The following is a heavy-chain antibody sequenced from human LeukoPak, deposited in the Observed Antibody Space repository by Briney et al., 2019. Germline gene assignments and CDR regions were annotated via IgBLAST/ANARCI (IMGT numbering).Heavy chain of an antibody. CDR2: IKGSGSYA. CDR1: DFTFANYA. V-gene: IGHV3-23*01. D-gene: IGHD4-17*01. CDR3: WRDPNGDYIGAFEF. Sequence: PGGSLRLSCVGSDFTFANYAMTWVRLTPGKGLEWVSSIKGSGSYAMYADSVSGRFTTSRDNSRNTIFLQMTSLRAEDTAIYYCWRDPNGDYIGAFEFWGLGTLVSVSS. J-gene: IGHJ3*01.